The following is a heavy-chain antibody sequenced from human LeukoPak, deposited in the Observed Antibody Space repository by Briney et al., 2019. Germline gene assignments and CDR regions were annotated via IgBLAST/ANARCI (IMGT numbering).Heavy chain of an antibody. Sequence: SETLSLTCTVSGGSISSYYWSRIRQPPGKGLEWIGYIYYSGSTNYNPSLKSRVTISVDTSKNQFSLKLSSVTAADTAVYYCARRARFGELDYYYYGMDVWGQGTTVTVSS. J-gene: IGHJ6*02. CDR3: ARRARFGELDYYYYGMDV. D-gene: IGHD3-16*01. V-gene: IGHV4-59*08. CDR2: IYYSGST. CDR1: GGSISSYY.